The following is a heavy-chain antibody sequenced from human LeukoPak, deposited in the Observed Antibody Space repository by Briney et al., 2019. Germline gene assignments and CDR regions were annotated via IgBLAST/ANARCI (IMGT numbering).Heavy chain of an antibody. CDR1: RFTFSSYW. V-gene: IGHV3-7*01. CDR3: ARPRSGSLYYFDY. CDR2: IKQDGSEK. J-gene: IGHJ4*02. D-gene: IGHD1-26*01. Sequence: GGSLRLSCAASRFTFSSYWMSWVRQAPGKGLEWVANIKQDGSEKYYVDSVKGRFTISRDNAKNSLYLQMNSLRAEDTAVYYCARPRSGSLYYFDYWGQGTLVTVSS.